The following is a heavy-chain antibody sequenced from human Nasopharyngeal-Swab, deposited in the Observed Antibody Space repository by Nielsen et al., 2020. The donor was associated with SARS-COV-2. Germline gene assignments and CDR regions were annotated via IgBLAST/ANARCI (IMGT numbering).Heavy chain of an antibody. V-gene: IGHV3-7*01. D-gene: IGHD6-13*01. CDR2: INHDGSQK. CDR3: ARESSAADY. Sequence: GVLNLSCGASDFTFSHYWMSWVRQAPGKGLEWVANINHDGSQKYYVDSVKGRFTISRDNSKNSIYLQMDRLRVEDTAVYYCARESSAADYWGQGALVTVSS. CDR1: DFTFSHYW. J-gene: IGHJ1*01.